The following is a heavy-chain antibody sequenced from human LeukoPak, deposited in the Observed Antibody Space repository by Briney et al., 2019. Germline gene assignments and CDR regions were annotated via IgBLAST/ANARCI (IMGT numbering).Heavy chain of an antibody. CDR1: GFTFGDYA. J-gene: IGHJ4*02. D-gene: IGHD6-13*01. V-gene: IGHV3-49*04. Sequence: PGRFLRLSCTASGFTFGDYAMSWVRQAPGKGLEWVGFIRSKAYGGTTEYAASVKGRFTISRDDSKSIAYLQMNSLKTEDTAVYYCTSSRAAAAWNYWGQGTLVTVSS. CDR3: TSSRAAAAWNY. CDR2: IRSKAYGGTT.